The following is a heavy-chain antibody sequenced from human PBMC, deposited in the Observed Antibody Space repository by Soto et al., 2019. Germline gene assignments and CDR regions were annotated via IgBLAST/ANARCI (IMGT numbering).Heavy chain of an antibody. CDR3: ARDLPGYSSGWYEAPHFDY. CDR1: GFTFSSYW. V-gene: IGHV3-7*03. CDR2: IKQDGSEK. D-gene: IGHD6-19*01. Sequence: LRLSCAASGFTFSSYWMSWVRQAPGKGLEWVANIKQDGSEKYYVDSVKGRFTISRDNAKNSLYLQMNSLRAEDTAVYYRARDLPGYSSGWYEAPHFDYWGQGTLVTVSS. J-gene: IGHJ4*02.